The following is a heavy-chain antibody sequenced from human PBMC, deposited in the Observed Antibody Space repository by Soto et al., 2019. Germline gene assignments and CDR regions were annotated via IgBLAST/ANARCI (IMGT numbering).Heavy chain of an antibody. Sequence: SETLSLTCTVSGGSISSGDYYWSWIRQPPGKGLEWIGYIYYSGSTYYNPSLKSRVTISVDTSKNQFSLKLSSVTAADTAVYYCARVPRDGYNHFDDWGQGTLVTVSS. V-gene: IGHV4-30-4*01. J-gene: IGHJ4*02. CDR2: IYYSGST. D-gene: IGHD5-12*01. CDR1: GGSISSGDYY. CDR3: ARVPRDGYNHFDD.